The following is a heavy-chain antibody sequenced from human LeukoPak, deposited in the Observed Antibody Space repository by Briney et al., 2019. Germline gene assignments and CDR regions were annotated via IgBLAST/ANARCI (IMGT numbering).Heavy chain of an antibody. CDR3: ARGRAASCGGCNFYSNRFGP. V-gene: IGHV3-13*01. D-gene: IGHD2-15*01. Sequence: GGSLRLSCAASGFTFTTYDMHWVRQATGKGLEWVSAIGPAGNTYYADSVKGRFTISRENAKNSLYLQMNSLRAGDTAVYYCARGRAASCGGCNFYSNRFGPRGQGTLVTVSS. J-gene: IGHJ5*02. CDR2: IGPAGNT. CDR1: GFTFTTYD.